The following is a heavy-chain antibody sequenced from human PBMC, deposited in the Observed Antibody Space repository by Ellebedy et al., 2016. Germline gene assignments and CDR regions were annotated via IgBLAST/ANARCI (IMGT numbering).Heavy chain of an antibody. CDR1: GFTFSSYA. V-gene: IGHV3-23*01. CDR2: ISGSGGST. D-gene: IGHD2-2*01. CDR3: ARGRYQLLSWADY. Sequence: GESLKISXAASGFTFSSYAMSWVRQAPGKGLEWVSAISGSGGSTYYADSVKGRFTISRDNAKNSLYLQMNSLRAEDTAVYYCARGRYQLLSWADYWGQGTLVTVSS. J-gene: IGHJ4*02.